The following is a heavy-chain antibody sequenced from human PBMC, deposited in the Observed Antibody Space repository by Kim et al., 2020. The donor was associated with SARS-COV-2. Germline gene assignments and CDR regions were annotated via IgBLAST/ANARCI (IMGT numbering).Heavy chain of an antibody. CDR3: SRDGRIQLWPNFFDY. CDR1: GFTFGDYT. Sequence: GGSLRLSCTTSGFTFGDYTMTSFRQAPGKGLEWIGFIRGKPYGGTTEYAASVKGRFTISRDDSKTIAYLQMNSLKTEDTAVYYCSRDGRIQLWPNFFDYWGQGTLVTVSS. J-gene: IGHJ4*02. V-gene: IGHV3-49*03. CDR2: IRGKPYGGTT. D-gene: IGHD5-18*01.